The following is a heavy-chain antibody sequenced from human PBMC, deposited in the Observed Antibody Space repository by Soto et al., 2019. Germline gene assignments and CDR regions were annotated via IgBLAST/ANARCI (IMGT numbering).Heavy chain of an antibody. V-gene: IGHV3-30-3*01. CDR1: GFTFSSYA. CDR2: ISYDGSNK. J-gene: IGHJ4*02. D-gene: IGHD2-15*01. CDR3: ARAGGLLLDY. Sequence: QVQLVKSGGGVIQPGRSLRLSCAASGFTFSSYAMHWVRQAPGKGLEWVAVISYDGSNKYYADSVKGRFTISRDNSKNTLYLQMNSLRAEDTAVYYCARAGGLLLDYWGQGTLVTVSS.